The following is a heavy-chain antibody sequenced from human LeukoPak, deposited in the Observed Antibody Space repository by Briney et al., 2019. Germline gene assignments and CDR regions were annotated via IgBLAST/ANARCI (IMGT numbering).Heavy chain of an antibody. CDR1: GYTFTSYY. CDR2: INTSGGST. CDR3: ARDPDPKTYCGGDCYFAY. D-gene: IGHD2-21*02. Sequence: ASVKVSCKASGYTFTSYYMHWVRQAPGQGLEWMGIINTSGGSTSYAQKFQGRVTMTRDTSTSTVYMELSSLRSEDTAVYYCARDPDPKTYCGGDCYFAYWGQGTLVTVSS. V-gene: IGHV1-46*01. J-gene: IGHJ4*02.